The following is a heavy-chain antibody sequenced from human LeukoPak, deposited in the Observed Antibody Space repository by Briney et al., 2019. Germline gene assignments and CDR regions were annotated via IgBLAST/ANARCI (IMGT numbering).Heavy chain of an antibody. J-gene: IGHJ4*02. CDR2: INPNSGGT. CDR3: VRGSTIVGTTSRLFDY. V-gene: IGHV1-2*02. CDR1: GYTFTGYY. Sequence: ASVKVSCKASGYTFTGYYMHWVRQAPGQGLEWMGWINPNSGGTNYAQKFQGRVTMTRDSSISTAYMELSRLTSDDTAVYYCVRGSTIVGTTSRLFDYWGQGTLVTVSS. D-gene: IGHD1-26*01.